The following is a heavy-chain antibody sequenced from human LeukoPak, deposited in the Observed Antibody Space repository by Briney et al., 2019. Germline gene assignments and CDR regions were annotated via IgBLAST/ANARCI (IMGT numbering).Heavy chain of an antibody. CDR2: IYSGGST. CDR3: ARDLGYSYGYFPIYYFDY. D-gene: IGHD5-18*01. J-gene: IGHJ4*02. CDR1: GFTVSSNY. V-gene: IGHV3-66*01. Sequence: GGSLRLSCAASGFTVSSNYMSWVRQAPGKGLEWVSVIYSGGSTYYADSVKGRFTISRDNSKNTLYLQMNSLRAEDTAVYYCARDLGYSYGYFPIYYFDYWGQGTLVTVSS.